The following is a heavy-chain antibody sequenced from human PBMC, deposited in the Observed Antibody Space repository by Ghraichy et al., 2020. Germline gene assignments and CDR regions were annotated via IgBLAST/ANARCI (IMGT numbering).Heavy chain of an antibody. V-gene: IGHV4-59*01. CDR2: IYYSGST. CDR3: ARVRDYYGMDV. CDR1: GGSISSYY. Sequence: SETLSLTCTVSGGSISSYYWSWIRQPPGKGLEWIGYIYYSGSTNYNPSLNSRVTISVDTSKNQFSLKLSSVTAADTAVYYCARVRDYYGMDVWGQGTTVTVSS. J-gene: IGHJ6*02.